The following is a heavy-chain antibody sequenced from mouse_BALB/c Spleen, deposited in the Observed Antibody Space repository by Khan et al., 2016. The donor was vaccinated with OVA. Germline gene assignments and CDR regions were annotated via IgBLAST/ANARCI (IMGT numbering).Heavy chain of an antibody. V-gene: IGHV3-2*02. D-gene: IGHD1-1*01. Sequence: VQLKESGPGLVKPSQSLSLTCTVTGYSITSYYVWSWIRQLPGNILEMMGFISYSGSTNYNPSLKSRTTVTRDTSANQSSLRLTSVTTEDTAAYYCSRQNYYGYALDYWGQGTSVTVSS. CDR3: SRQNYYGYALDY. CDR1: GYSITSYYV. CDR2: ISYSGST. J-gene: IGHJ4*01.